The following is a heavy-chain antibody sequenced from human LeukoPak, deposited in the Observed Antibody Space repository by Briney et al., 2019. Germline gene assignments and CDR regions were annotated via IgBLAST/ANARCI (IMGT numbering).Heavy chain of an antibody. Sequence: PSETLSLTCAVDGRSFSGYYWSWIRQPPGKGLEWIGEINHSGSTNYNPSLKSRVTISVDTSKNQFSLKLSSVTAADTAVYYCARAPGDYYDSSGCFFGSAFDIWGQGTMVTVSS. D-gene: IGHD3-22*01. V-gene: IGHV4-34*01. CDR1: GRSFSGYY. J-gene: IGHJ3*02. CDR3: ARAPGDYYDSSGCFFGSAFDI. CDR2: INHSGST.